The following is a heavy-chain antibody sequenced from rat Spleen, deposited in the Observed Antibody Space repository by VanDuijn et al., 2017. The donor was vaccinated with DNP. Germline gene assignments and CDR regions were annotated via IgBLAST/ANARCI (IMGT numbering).Heavy chain of an antibody. J-gene: IGHJ2*01. Sequence: EVQLVEAGGGLVQPGRSLKLSCAASGFIISDYYMSWVRLAPTKGLEWVAYISYDGGRTYNGDSVKGRFTISRDNAKNTLYLQMNRMRSEDTATYYCARHVLPLRVWDYWGQGVMVTVSS. CDR3: ARHVLPLRVWDY. CDR1: GFIISDYY. D-gene: IGHD1-4*01. CDR2: ISYDGGRT. V-gene: IGHV5-22*01.